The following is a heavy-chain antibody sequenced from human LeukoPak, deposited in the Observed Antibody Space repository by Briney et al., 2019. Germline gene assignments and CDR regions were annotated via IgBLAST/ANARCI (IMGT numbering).Heavy chain of an antibody. CDR1: GFTFSRDW. Sequence: PGGSLRLSCAASGFTFSRDWMDWVRQAPGKGLVYVSRISSDGSNTNSADFVKGRFTISRDNAKNTLYLQMNSLRADDTAVYYCARDRDGYSSWGQGTLVTVSS. V-gene: IGHV3-74*01. CDR2: ISSDGSNT. J-gene: IGHJ5*02. D-gene: IGHD5-24*01. CDR3: ARDRDGYSS.